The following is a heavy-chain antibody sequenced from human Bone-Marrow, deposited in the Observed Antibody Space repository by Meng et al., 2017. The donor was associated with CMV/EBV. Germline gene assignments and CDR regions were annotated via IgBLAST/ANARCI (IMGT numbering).Heavy chain of an antibody. J-gene: IGHJ4*02. D-gene: IGHD2-2*01. V-gene: IGHV3-11*01. Sequence: FRFGAAYMSLIRQAPGKGLEWVSCISSSGRTLCYADSVKGRFTISRDNAKNSLYLQMNSLRAEDTAVYYCARGPCSSTSCYARPGWDWGQGTLVTVSS. CDR3: ARGPCSSTSCYARPGWD. CDR1: FRFGAAY. CDR2: ISSSGRTL.